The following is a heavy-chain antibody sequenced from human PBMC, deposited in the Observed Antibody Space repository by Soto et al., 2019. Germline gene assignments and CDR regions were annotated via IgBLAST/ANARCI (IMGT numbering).Heavy chain of an antibody. CDR1: AFRFSDST. V-gene: IGHV3-73*01. CDR2: IKSKANNYAT. CDR3: ISGWPKYFDY. Sequence: SLRLSCAASAFRFSDSTMHWVRQASGKGLEWVGHIKSKANNYATQYGVSVEGRFTVSRDDSKNTAYLQMNSLRIDDTAVYYCISGWPKYFDYWGQGALVTVSS. D-gene: IGHD6-19*01. J-gene: IGHJ4*02.